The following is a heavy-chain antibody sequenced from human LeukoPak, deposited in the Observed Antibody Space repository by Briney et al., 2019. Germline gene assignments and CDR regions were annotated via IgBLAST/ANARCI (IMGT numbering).Heavy chain of an antibody. D-gene: IGHD5-18*01. CDR2: ISGDGGST. J-gene: IGHJ4*02. CDR3: AKGTGWGYSYGEFDY. V-gene: IGHV3-43*02. CDR1: GSTFDDYA. Sequence: TGGSLRLSCAASGSTFDDYAMHWVRQAPGKGLEWVSLISGDGGSTYYADSVKGRFTISRDNSKNSLYLQMNSLRTEDTALYYCAKGTGWGYSYGEFDYWGQGTLVTVSS.